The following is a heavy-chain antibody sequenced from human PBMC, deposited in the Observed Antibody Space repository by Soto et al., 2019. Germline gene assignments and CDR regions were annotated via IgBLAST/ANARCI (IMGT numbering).Heavy chain of an antibody. Sequence: EVQLVESGGGLVQPGRSLRLSCAASGFTFDDYAMHWARQAPGKGLEWVSGISWNSGSIGYANPVKGRFTISRDNDKNSLYLQMNSLRAEDTAVYYCAKECIAVAEGFYWGQGTLVTVSS. J-gene: IGHJ4*02. CDR1: GFTFDDYA. D-gene: IGHD6-19*01. CDR2: ISWNSGSI. V-gene: IGHV3-9*01. CDR3: AKECIAVAEGFY.